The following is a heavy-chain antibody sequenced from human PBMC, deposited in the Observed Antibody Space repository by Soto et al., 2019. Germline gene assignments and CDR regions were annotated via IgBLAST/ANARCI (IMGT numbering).Heavy chain of an antibody. CDR2: ISYDGSNK. CDR1: GFTFSSYA. Sequence: QVQLVESGGGVVQPGRSLRLSCAASGFTFSSYAMHWVRQAPGKGLEWVAVISYDGSNKYYADSVKGRFTISRDNSKNTLYLQMNSLRAEDTAVYYCARGSMITFGGVIVFDPWGQGTLVTVSS. CDR3: ARGSMITFGGVIVFDP. V-gene: IGHV3-30-3*01. J-gene: IGHJ5*02. D-gene: IGHD3-16*02.